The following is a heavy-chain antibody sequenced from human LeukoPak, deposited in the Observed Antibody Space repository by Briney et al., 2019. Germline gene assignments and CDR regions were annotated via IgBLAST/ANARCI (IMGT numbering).Heavy chain of an antibody. J-gene: IGHJ4*02. CDR2: ISYDGSNK. Sequence: GGSLRLSCAASGFTFSSYAMHWVRQAPGKGLEWVAVISYDGSNKYYADSVKGRFTISRDNSKNTLYLQMNSLRAEDTAVYYCARDGYYGEIDYWGQGTLVTVPS. V-gene: IGHV3-30*04. CDR1: GFTFSSYA. CDR3: ARDGYYGEIDY. D-gene: IGHD2/OR15-2a*01.